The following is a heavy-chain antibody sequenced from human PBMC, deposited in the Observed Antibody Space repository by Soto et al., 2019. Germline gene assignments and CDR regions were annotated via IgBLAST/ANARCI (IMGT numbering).Heavy chain of an antibody. J-gene: IGHJ5*02. CDR3: ARLGGYYQSLDT. CDR1: GGSIDSYY. Sequence: QVQLQESGPGLVKASETLSLTCTVSGGSIDSYYWSWIRQPPGKGLQWIGYVYYRGTTTYSPSLRSRVTISVDRSKIQFSLKLTSVTAADTAVYYCARLGGYYQSLDTWGQGTLVTVSS. V-gene: IGHV4-59*08. CDR2: VYYRGTT. D-gene: IGHD3-22*01.